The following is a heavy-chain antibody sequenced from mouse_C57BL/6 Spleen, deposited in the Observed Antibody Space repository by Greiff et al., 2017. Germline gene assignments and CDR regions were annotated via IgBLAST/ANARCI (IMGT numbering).Heavy chain of an antibody. Sequence: VKLQQSGAELARPGASVKLSCKASGYTFTSYGISWVKQRTGQGLEWIGEIYPRSGNTYYNEKFKGKATLTADKSSSTAYMELRSLTSEDSAVYFCAKLLWPYAMDYWGQGTSVTVSS. V-gene: IGHV1-81*01. D-gene: IGHD2-1*01. CDR2: IYPRSGNT. CDR1: GYTFTSYG. J-gene: IGHJ4*01. CDR3: AKLLWPYAMDY.